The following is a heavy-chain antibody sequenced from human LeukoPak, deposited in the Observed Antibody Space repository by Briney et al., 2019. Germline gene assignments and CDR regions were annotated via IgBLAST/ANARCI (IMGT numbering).Heavy chain of an antibody. V-gene: IGHV1-69*05. Sequence: ASVKVSCKASGGTFSSYAISWVRQAPGQGLEWMGGITPIFGTANYAQKFQGRVTITTDESTSTAYMELSSLRSEDTAVYYCASPRILTGYYMGFDYWGQGTLVTVSS. CDR1: GGTFSSYA. J-gene: IGHJ4*02. CDR3: ASPRILTGYYMGFDY. CDR2: ITPIFGTA. D-gene: IGHD3-9*01.